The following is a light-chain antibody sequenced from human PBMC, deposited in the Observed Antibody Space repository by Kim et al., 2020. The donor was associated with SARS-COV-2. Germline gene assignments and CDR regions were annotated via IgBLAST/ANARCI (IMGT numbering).Light chain of an antibody. J-gene: IGKJ4*01. CDR3: QQYSNSPLT. V-gene: IGKV3-20*01. CDR1: QSVSSSY. Sequence: EVVLTQSPGTLSLSPGERATLSCRASQSVSSSYLAWYQQNPGQTPRLLIYGASSRATDIPDRFSGSGSGTDFTLTISRLEAEDFAVYYCQQYSNSPLTFGGGTKVGIK. CDR2: GAS.